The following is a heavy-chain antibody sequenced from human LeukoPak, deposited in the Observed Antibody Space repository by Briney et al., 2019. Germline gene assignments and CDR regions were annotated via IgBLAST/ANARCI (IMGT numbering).Heavy chain of an antibody. D-gene: IGHD5-24*01. J-gene: IGHJ5*02. V-gene: IGHV3-11*01. Sequence: GGSLRLSCAASGFTLSDYYMSWIRQAPGKGLEWDSYISSSGSTIYYADSVKGRFTVSRDNAKNSLYLQMNSLRAEDTAVYYCAREAGYNFGWFDPWGQGTLVTVSS. CDR2: ISSSGSTI. CDR3: AREAGYNFGWFDP. CDR1: GFTLSDYY.